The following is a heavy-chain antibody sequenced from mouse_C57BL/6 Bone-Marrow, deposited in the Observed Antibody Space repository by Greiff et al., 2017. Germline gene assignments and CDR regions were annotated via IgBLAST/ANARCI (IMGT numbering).Heavy chain of an antibody. CDR2: SSNKANDYTT. J-gene: IGHJ4*01. D-gene: IGHD5-5*01. Sequence: EVKVVESGGGLVQSGRSLRLSCATSGFTFSDFYMEWVSQAPGKGLEWIAASSNKANDYTTEYSASVKGRFIVSRDTSQSILYLQMNALRAEDTAIYYCARGYLYAMDYWGQGTSVTVSS. CDR1: GFTFSDFY. CDR3: ARGYLYAMDY. V-gene: IGHV7-1*01.